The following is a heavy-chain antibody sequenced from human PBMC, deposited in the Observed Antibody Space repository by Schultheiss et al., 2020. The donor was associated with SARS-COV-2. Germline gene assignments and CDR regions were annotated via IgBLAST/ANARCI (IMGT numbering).Heavy chain of an antibody. V-gene: IGHV3-30*02. CDR3: AKDFYYYDRSGPSENYYHYYGMDV. CDR1: GFTCSRYG. Sequence: GGSLRLSCAASGFTCSRYGMHWVRQAPGKGLDDESNKYSSDSVKGRSTISRDNPKNMLYLQMNSLRVEDTAVYFCAKDFYYYDRSGPSENYYHYYGMDVWGQGTTVTVSS. D-gene: IGHD3-22*01. CDR2: DESNK. J-gene: IGHJ6*02.